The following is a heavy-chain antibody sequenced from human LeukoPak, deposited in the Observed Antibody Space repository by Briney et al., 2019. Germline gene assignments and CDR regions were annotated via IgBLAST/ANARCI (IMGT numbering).Heavy chain of an antibody. CDR3: VRDDGIGLDAFDV. D-gene: IGHD1-14*01. CDR1: GDSVSSNSAA. Sequence: SQTLSLTCAISGDSVSSNSAAWNWIRQSPSRGLEWLGRTYYRSKWYNDYAVSVKSRITINPDASKNQFSLQLKSVTPEDTAVYYCVRDDGIGLDAFDVWSPGTMVTVSS. J-gene: IGHJ3*01. V-gene: IGHV6-1*01. CDR2: TYYRSKWYN.